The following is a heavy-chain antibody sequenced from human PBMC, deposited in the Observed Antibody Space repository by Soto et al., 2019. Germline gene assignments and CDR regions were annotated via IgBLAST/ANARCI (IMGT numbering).Heavy chain of an antibody. Sequence: EVQLLESGGGLVQPGGSLRLSCTASVFTFSSNAMSWVRQAPGKGLEWVSSISGSAGVTYYADSVKGRFTISRDNSKNALYLQMNSLRAEDTAVYYCAKDWVSGSYPYWGQGTLVTVSS. V-gene: IGHV3-23*01. D-gene: IGHD2-15*01. CDR2: ISGSAGVT. CDR1: VFTFSSNA. CDR3: AKDWVSGSYPY. J-gene: IGHJ4*02.